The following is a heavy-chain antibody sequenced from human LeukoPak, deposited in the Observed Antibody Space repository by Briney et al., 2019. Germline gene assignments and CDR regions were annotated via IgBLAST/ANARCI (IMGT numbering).Heavy chain of an antibody. D-gene: IGHD3-16*01. J-gene: IGHJ4*02. CDR3: ARLGDVEVNGGTLDY. CDR2: IFYSGES. V-gene: IGHV4-39*01. Sequence: KPSGTLSLTRTVSGGSISGNYYWGWIRQPPGKGLEWIASIFYSGESNKSPSLKNRVTVSVDTSKNQFFLKLTSVTVADTAVYFCARLGDVEVNGGTLDYWGRGTLVTVSS. CDR1: GGSISGNYY.